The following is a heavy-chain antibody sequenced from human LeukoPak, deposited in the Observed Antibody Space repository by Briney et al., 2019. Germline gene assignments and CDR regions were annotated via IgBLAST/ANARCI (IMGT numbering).Heavy chain of an antibody. J-gene: IGHJ4*02. CDR2: IWYDGSNK. V-gene: IGHV3-33*01. Sequence: PGRSLRLSCAASGFTFSSYGMHWVRQAPGKGLEWVAVIWYDGSNKYYADSVKGRFTISRDNSKNTLYLQMNSLRAEDTAVYYCARDPGVIVSGGFDYWGQGTLVTVSS. D-gene: IGHD3-16*02. CDR1: GFTFSSYG. CDR3: ARDPGVIVSGGFDY.